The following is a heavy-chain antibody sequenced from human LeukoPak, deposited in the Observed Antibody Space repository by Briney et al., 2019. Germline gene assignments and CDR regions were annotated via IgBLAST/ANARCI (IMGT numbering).Heavy chain of an antibody. V-gene: IGHV3-9*01. Sequence: GGPLRLSCAASGFTFDDYAKPWVRHAPGKGLVWVSGISWDSGSLVYAGSVKGRFTISRDNAKNSLYLQMNSLRVEDTALYYCAKGSGAGAGTGSWFDPWGQGTLVTVSS. D-gene: IGHD6-19*01. CDR3: AKGSGAGAGTGSWFDP. CDR2: ISWDSGSL. CDR1: GFTFDDYA. J-gene: IGHJ5*02.